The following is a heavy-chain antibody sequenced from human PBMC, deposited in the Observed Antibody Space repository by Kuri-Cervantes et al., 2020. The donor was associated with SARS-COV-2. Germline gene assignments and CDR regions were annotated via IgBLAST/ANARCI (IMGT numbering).Heavy chain of an antibody. CDR3: ARETTRGGYDY. D-gene: IGHD5-12*01. Sequence: GESLKISCEASGFSFSSYWMHWVRQAPGRGLVWVAHIKIDGTSTSYSDSVRGRFTVSRDNAKNTVYLQMNSLRVEDSAVYYCARETTRGGYDYWGQGTLVTVSS. CDR1: GFSFSSYW. J-gene: IGHJ4*02. V-gene: IGHV3-74*01. CDR2: IKIDGTST.